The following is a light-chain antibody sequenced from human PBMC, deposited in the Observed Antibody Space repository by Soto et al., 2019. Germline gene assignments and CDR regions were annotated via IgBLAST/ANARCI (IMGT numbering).Light chain of an antibody. J-gene: IGKJ1*01. CDR1: QSISNY. CDR2: TAS. Sequence: DIQMTQSPSSLSASVGDRVTITCRASQSISNYLNWYQQKPGKAPKPLIYTASSLQSGVPSRFSGTGSGTEFTLTISSLQPDDFATYYCQQYNTYSTWTFGQGTKVDIK. V-gene: IGKV1-5*03. CDR3: QQYNTYSTWT.